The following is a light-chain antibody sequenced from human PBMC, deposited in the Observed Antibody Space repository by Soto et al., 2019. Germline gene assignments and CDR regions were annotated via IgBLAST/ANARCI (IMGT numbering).Light chain of an antibody. J-gene: IGKJ5*01. V-gene: IGKV3-20*01. CDR1: QTVSRNN. CDR2: GAS. CDR3: KKNGDAPIT. Sequence: EIVLTQSPGTLSLSPGERATLSCRASQTVSRNNLVWYQQRPGQPPRLLIYGASSRATGIPDRFSGSGSGKAFSLTTGRLEPEDFAVYYCKKNGDAPITFDQGTRLEIK.